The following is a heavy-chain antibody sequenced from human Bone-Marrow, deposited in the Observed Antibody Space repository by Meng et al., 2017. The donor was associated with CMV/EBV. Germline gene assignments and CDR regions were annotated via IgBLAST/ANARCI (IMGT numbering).Heavy chain of an antibody. CDR1: GFTFNNYA. J-gene: IGHJ5*02. V-gene: IGHV4-34*01. CDR2: INHSGSS. CDR3: ARRYYDFWSGYPRGVDP. Sequence: GSLRLSCAASGFTFNNYAMTWVRQPPGKGLEWIGEINHSGSSNYNSSLKSRVTILVDTSKNRFSLKLSSVTAADTAVYYCARRYYDFWSGYPRGVDPWGQGTLVTVSS. D-gene: IGHD3-3*01.